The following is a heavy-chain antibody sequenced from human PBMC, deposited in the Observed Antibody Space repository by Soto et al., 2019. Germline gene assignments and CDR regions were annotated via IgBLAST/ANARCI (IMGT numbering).Heavy chain of an antibody. V-gene: IGHV3-30-3*01. CDR2: ISYDGSNK. D-gene: IGHD3-9*01. CDR3: ARDFRPYYDILTGYFDY. Sequence: GGSLRLSCAASGFTFSSYAMHWVRQAPGKGLEWVAVISYDGSNKYYADSVKGRFTISRDNSKNTLYLQMNSLGAEDTAVYYCARDFRPYYDILTGYFDYWGQGTLVTVSS. J-gene: IGHJ4*02. CDR1: GFTFSSYA.